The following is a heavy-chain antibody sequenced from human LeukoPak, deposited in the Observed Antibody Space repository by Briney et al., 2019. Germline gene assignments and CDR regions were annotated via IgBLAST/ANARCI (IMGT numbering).Heavy chain of an antibody. CDR3: ARDMGRYYYDSSGLADY. J-gene: IGHJ4*02. D-gene: IGHD3-22*01. CDR1: GFTFSSYS. CDR2: ISSSSSTI. Sequence: GGSLRLSCAASGFTFSSYSMNWVRQAPGKGLEWVSYISSSSSTIYYADSVKGRFTISRDNAKNSLYLQMNSLRAEDTAVYYCARDMGRYYYDSSGLADYWGQGTLVTVSS. V-gene: IGHV3-48*04.